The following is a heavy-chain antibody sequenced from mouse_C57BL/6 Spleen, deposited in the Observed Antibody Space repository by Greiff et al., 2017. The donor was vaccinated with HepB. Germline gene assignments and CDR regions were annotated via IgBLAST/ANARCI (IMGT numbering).Heavy chain of an antibody. V-gene: IGHV5-16*01. J-gene: IGHJ1*03. D-gene: IGHD1-1*01. CDR2: INYDGSST. CDR1: GFTFSDYY. CDR3: ARDRGSSYEYFDV. Sequence: EVKVVEPEGGLVQPGSSMKLSCTASGFTFSDYYMAWVRQVPEKGLEWVANINYDGSSTYYLDSLKSRFIISRDNAKNILYLQMSSLKSEDTATYYCARDRGSSYEYFDVWGTGTTVTVSS.